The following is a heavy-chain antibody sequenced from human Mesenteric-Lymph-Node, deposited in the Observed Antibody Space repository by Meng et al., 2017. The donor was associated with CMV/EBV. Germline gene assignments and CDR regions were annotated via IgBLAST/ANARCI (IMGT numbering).Heavy chain of an antibody. J-gene: IGHJ5*02. D-gene: IGHD2-15*01. CDR3: ARAYGGNWFDP. V-gene: IGHV3-7*01. CDR2: INPDGSEK. Sequence: GESLKISCEVSGFTFSSYWFSWVRQAPGKGLEWVANINPDGSEKYYLDSVKGRFTIFRDNAKNSLYLQMNSLRAEDTAVYYCARAYGGNWFDPWGQGTLVTVSS. CDR1: GFTFSSYW.